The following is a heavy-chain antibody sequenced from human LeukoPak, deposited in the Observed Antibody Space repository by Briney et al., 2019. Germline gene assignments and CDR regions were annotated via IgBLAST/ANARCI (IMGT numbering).Heavy chain of an antibody. Sequence: ASVKVSCTTSGYTFASYFIHWVRQAPGQGLEWMGRINPNSGGTNYAQKFQGRVTMTRDTSISTAYMELSRLRSDDTAVYYCARVLRWLVDYWGQGTLVTVSS. CDR1: GYTFASYF. CDR2: INPNSGGT. CDR3: ARVLRWLVDY. D-gene: IGHD5-24*01. V-gene: IGHV1-2*06. J-gene: IGHJ4*02.